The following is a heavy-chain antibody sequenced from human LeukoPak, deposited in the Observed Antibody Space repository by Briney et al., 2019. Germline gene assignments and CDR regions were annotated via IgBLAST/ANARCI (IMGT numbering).Heavy chain of an antibody. CDR2: FDPDVHKT. CDR1: GYSLTELA. J-gene: IGHJ4*02. CDR3: VKADRTAITHEY. V-gene: IGHV1-24*01. Sequence: ASVTVSCKVSGYSLTELAIHWVRQAPGKGLEWMGGFDPDVHKTIYAQRFQGRLTMTEDTSADTAHMEVRSLRSDDTAVYYCVKADRTAITHEYWGQGTLVTVSS. D-gene: IGHD5-18*01.